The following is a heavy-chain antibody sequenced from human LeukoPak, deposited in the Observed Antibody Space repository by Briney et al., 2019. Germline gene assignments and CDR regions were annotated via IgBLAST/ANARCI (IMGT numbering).Heavy chain of an antibody. CDR2: IYYSGST. Sequence: PSETLSLTCTVSGGSISSSSYYWGWIRQPPGKGLGWIGSIYYSGSTYYNPSLKSRVTISVDTSKNQFSLKLSSVTAADTAVYYCSFDYDILTGYVYGMDVWGQGTTVIVSS. CDR3: SFDYDILTGYVYGMDV. V-gene: IGHV4-39*01. J-gene: IGHJ6*02. CDR1: GGSISSSSYY. D-gene: IGHD3-9*01.